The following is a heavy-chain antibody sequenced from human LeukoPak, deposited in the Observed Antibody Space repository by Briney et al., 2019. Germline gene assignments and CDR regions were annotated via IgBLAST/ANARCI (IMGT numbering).Heavy chain of an antibody. D-gene: IGHD6-19*01. J-gene: IGHJ4*02. V-gene: IGHV1-18*01. Sequence: ASVNLSCKASGYTFTIYGISWVRQAPGQGLEWMGWISAYNGNTNYAQKLQGRVTMTTDTSTSTAYMELRSLRSDDTAVYYCAIAVAGTMDYFDYWGQGTLVTVSS. CDR3: AIAVAGTMDYFDY. CDR1: GYTFTIYG. CDR2: ISAYNGNT.